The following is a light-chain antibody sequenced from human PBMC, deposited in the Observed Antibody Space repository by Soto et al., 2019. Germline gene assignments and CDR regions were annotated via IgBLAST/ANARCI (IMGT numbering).Light chain of an antibody. V-gene: IGLV1-44*01. Sequence: QSVLTQPPSASGTPGQRVTISCSGNSSNIGSETVNWYQQLPGTAPKLLISGDNQRPSGVPDRFSGSKSGTSASLAISGLQSEDGAASYCATWDDCRTGRVFGGRTKVTVL. J-gene: IGLJ3*02. CDR2: GDN. CDR1: SSNIGSET. CDR3: ATWDDCRTGRV.